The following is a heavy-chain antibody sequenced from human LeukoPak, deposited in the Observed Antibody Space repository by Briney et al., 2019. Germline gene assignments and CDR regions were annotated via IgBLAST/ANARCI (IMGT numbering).Heavy chain of an antibody. D-gene: IGHD5-18*01. CDR3: AREKAMVCVD. V-gene: IGHV1-2*04. CDR2: INPNSGGT. J-gene: IGHJ4*02. CDR1: GYTFTGYY. Sequence: GASVKASCKASGYTFTGYYMHWVRQAPGQGLEWMGWINPNSGGTNYAQKFQGWVTMTRDTSISTAYMELSRLRSDDTAVYYCAREKAMVCVDWGQGTLVTVSS.